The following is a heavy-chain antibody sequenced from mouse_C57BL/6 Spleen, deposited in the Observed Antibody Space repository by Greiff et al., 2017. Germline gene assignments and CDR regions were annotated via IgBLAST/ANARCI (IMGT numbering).Heavy chain of an antibody. J-gene: IGHJ2*01. Sequence: EVQLVESGEGLVKPGGSLKLSCAASGFTFSSYAMSWVRQTPEKRLEWVAYISSGGDYIYYADTVKGRFTISRDNARNTLYLQMSSLKSEDTAMYYCTRGSGYYNYFDYWCQGTTLTVSS. CDR2: ISSGGDYI. CDR1: GFTFSSYA. CDR3: TRGSGYYNYFDY. D-gene: IGHD2-12*01. V-gene: IGHV5-9-1*02.